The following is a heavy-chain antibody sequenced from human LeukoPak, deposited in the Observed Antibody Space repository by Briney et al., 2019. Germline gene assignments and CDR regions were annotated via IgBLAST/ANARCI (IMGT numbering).Heavy chain of an antibody. V-gene: IGHV4-34*01. D-gene: IGHD3-22*01. Sequence: PSETLSLTCAVYGGSFSGYYWSWIRQPPGKGLEWIGEINHSGSTNYNPSLKSRVTISVDTSKNQFSLKLSSVTAADTAVYYCASDSSGYYGGYYFDYWGQGTLVTVSS. CDR2: INHSGST. CDR3: ASDSSGYYGGYYFDY. CDR1: GGSFSGYY. J-gene: IGHJ4*02.